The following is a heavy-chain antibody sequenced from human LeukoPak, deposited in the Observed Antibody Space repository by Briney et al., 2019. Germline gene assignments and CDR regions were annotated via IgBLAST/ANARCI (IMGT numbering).Heavy chain of an antibody. CDR3: AKDGSSGYDWVDY. D-gene: IGHD3-22*01. CDR1: GFAVSNDY. Sequence: PGGSLRLSCAASGFAVSNDYMSWVRQAPGKGLEWVSVIHTDGTTYYADSVKGRFTISRDNSKNTLYLQMNSLRAEDTAVYYCAKDGSSGYDWVDYWGQGTLVTVSS. V-gene: IGHV3-66*01. CDR2: IHTDGTT. J-gene: IGHJ4*02.